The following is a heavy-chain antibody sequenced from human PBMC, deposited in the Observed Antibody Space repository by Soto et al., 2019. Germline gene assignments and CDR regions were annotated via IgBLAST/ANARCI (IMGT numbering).Heavy chain of an antibody. Sequence: QVQLMQSGAEVRKPGASVRLSCETSGYNFNQYYIHWVRQAPGQGLEWVGIINLRGGTTEYAHKFRGRVTVTGDASTRTAYMELRSLRSDETAIYFCARGPDDSDVPRWDYWGQGTLVTVSS. CDR1: GYNFNQYY. D-gene: IGHD4-17*01. CDR2: INLRGGTT. CDR3: ARGPDDSDVPRWDY. V-gene: IGHV1-46*02. J-gene: IGHJ4*02.